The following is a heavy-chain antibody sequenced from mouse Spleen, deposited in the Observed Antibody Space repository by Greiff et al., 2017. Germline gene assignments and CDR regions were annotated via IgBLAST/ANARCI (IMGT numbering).Heavy chain of an antibody. D-gene: IGHD4-1*01. V-gene: IGHV2-6-1*01. CDR3: ARHELGRDYFDY. Sequence: VQLKETGPGLVAPSQSLSITCTVSGFSLTSYGVHWVRQPPGKGLEWLVVIWSDGSTNYNSALKSRLSISKDNSKSQVFLKMNSLQTDDTAMYYCARHELGRDYFDYWGRGTTLTVSS. CDR1: GFSLTSYG. CDR2: IWSDGST. J-gene: IGHJ2*01.